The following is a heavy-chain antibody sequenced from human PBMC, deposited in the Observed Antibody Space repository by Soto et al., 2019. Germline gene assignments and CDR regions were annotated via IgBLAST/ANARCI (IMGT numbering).Heavy chain of an antibody. CDR2: ISGSGGST. CDR1: GFTFSSYA. CDR3: AKDCSSTSCYGSWFDP. D-gene: IGHD2-2*01. V-gene: IGHV3-23*01. J-gene: IGHJ5*02. Sequence: GGSLRLSCAASGFTFSSYAMSWVRQAPGKGLEWVSAISGSGGSTYYADSVKGRFTISRDNSKNTPYLQMNSLRAEGTAVYYCAKDCSSTSCYGSWFDPWGQGTLVTVSS.